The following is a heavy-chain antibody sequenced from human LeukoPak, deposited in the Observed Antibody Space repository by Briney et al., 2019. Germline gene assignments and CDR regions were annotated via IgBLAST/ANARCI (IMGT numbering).Heavy chain of an antibody. CDR3: ARGLRRWFRELTNWFDP. CDR1: GYTFTGYY. CDR2: INPNSGGT. J-gene: IGHJ5*02. V-gene: IGHV1-2*02. Sequence: GASVKVSCKASGYTFTGYYMHWVRQAPGQGLEWMGWINPNSGGTNYAQKFQGRVTMTRDTSISTAYMELSRLRSDDTAVYYCARGLRRWFRELTNWFDPWGQGTLVTVSS. D-gene: IGHD3-10*01.